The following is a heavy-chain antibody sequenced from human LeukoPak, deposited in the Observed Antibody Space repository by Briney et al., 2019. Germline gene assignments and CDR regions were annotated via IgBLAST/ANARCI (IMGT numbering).Heavy chain of an antibody. CDR1: EFTFSNYG. CDR3: AKDRSYSPGGAFDI. J-gene: IGHJ3*02. V-gene: IGHV3-30*02. D-gene: IGHD1-26*01. Sequence: GGSLRLSCAASEFTFSNYGMHWVRQAPGKGLERVAFIRYDESNKYLADSVKGRFTISRDNSKNTLYLQMNSLRAEDTAVYYCAKDRSYSPGGAFDIWGQGTMVTVSS. CDR2: IRYDESNK.